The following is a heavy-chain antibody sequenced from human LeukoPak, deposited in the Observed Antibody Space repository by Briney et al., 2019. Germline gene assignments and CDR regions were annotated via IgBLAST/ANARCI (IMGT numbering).Heavy chain of an antibody. D-gene: IGHD4-17*01. CDR2: IWYDGSNK. V-gene: IGHV3-33*01. J-gene: IGHJ4*02. CDR1: GFTFSSYG. Sequence: GGSLRLSCVASGFTFSSYGMHWVRQAPGKGLEWVAVIWYDGSNKYYADSVKGRFTISRDNSKNTLYLQMNSLRAEDTAVYYCARGYDYGDYQLRYWGQGTLVTVSS. CDR3: ARGYDYGDYQLRY.